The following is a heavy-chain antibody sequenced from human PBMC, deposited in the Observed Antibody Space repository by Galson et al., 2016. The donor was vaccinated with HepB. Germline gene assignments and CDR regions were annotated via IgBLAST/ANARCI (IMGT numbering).Heavy chain of an antibody. J-gene: IGHJ4*02. Sequence: ETLSLTCAVSGGSVISSNWWSWVRQSPQKGLEWIGEIYHSGDTNYNPSLKSRVTISVDKSKNQFSLQLSSVTAADTAVYYCASRTYYYESCGLFWGQGTLVTVSP. V-gene: IGHV4-4*02. CDR3: ASRTYYYESCGLF. D-gene: IGHD3-22*01. CDR1: GGSVISSNW. CDR2: IYHSGDT.